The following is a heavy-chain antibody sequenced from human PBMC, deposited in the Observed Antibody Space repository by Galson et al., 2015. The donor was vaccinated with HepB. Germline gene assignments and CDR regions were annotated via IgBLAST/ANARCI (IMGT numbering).Heavy chain of an antibody. Sequence: SVKVSCKASGYTFTGYYMHWVRQAPGQGLEWMGWINPNSGGTNYAQKFQGRVTMTRDTSISTAYMELSRLRSDDTAVYYCARESGSDYNWFDPWGQGTLVTVSS. CDR2: INPNSGGT. CDR3: ARESGSDYNWFDP. J-gene: IGHJ5*02. V-gene: IGHV1-2*02. CDR1: GYTFTGYY. D-gene: IGHD1-26*01.